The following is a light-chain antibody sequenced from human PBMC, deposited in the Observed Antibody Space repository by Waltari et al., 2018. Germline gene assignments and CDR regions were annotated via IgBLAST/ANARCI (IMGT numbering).Light chain of an antibody. CDR1: QRISSW. J-gene: IGKJ5*01. Sequence: DTQMTQSPSTLSASVGDRVTITCRASQRISSWLAWYQQKPGKAPKLLISKASTLESGVPSRVSGSGSGTEMTLTISSLQPDDFAIYYCQQYSTQPMTFGQGTRLENK. CDR2: KAS. V-gene: IGKV1-5*03. CDR3: QQYSTQPMT.